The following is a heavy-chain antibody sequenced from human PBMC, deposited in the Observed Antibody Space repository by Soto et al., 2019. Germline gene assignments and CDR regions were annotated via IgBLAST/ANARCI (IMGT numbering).Heavy chain of an antibody. Sequence: GASVKVSCKASGYTFTSYTMHWVRQAPGQRLEWMGWITAGNGNTKYSQKFQGRVTITRDTSASTVYMELNSLTSEDTAVYYCARTAGPTPFDPWGQGNPVTVSS. CDR1: GYTFTSYT. V-gene: IGHV1-3*01. D-gene: IGHD6-19*01. CDR2: ITAGNGNT. J-gene: IGHJ5*02. CDR3: ARTAGPTPFDP.